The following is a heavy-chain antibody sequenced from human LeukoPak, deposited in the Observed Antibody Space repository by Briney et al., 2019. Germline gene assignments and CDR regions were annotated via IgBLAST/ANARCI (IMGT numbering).Heavy chain of an antibody. CDR2: ISSSGSTI. Sequence: GGSLRLSCAASGFTFSSNSMNWVRPAPGKGLEWVSYISSSGSTIYYADSVKGRFTISRDNAKNSLYLQMNSLRAEDTAVYYCASPDPVVTPPNYYYYYGMDVWGQGTTVTVSS. D-gene: IGHD4-23*01. CDR1: GFTFSSNS. V-gene: IGHV3-48*04. CDR3: ASPDPVVTPPNYYYYYGMDV. J-gene: IGHJ6*02.